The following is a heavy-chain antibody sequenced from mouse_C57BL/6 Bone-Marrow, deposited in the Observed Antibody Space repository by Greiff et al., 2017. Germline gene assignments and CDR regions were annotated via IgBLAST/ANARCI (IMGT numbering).Heavy chain of an antibody. V-gene: IGHV1-59*01. D-gene: IGHD1-1*02. CDR1: GYTFTSYW. Sequence: VQLQQPGAELVRPGTSVKLSCKASGYTFTSYWMHWVKQRPGQGLEWIGVIDPSDSYTNYNQKFKGKATLPVDTTSSTAYMQLSRLTSEDSAVYYCARGGLPLLAAWNAMDYWGQGTTLTVSS. J-gene: IGHJ2*01. CDR3: ARGGLPLLAAWNAMDY. CDR2: IDPSDSYT.